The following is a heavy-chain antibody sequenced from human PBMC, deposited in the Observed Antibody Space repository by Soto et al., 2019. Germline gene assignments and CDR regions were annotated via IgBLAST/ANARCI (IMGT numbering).Heavy chain of an antibody. D-gene: IGHD3-3*01. J-gene: IGHJ6*02. Sequence: GGSLRLSCAASGFTFSSYGMHWVRQAPGKWLEWVAVISYDGSNKYYADSVKGRFTISRDNSKNTLYLQMNSLRAEDTAVYYCAKDVLRFLEWLAFYGMDVWGQGTTVTVSS. CDR2: ISYDGSNK. CDR3: AKDVLRFLEWLAFYGMDV. CDR1: GFTFSSYG. V-gene: IGHV3-30*18.